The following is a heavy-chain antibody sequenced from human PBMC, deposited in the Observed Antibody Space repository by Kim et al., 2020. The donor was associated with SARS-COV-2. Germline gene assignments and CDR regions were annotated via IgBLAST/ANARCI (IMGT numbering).Heavy chain of an antibody. Sequence: ASVKVSCKASGYTFTSYGISWVRQAPGQGLEWMGWISAYNGNTNYAQKLQGRVTMTTDTSTSTAYMELRSLRSDDTAVYYCARDKSKARQSGYCSGGSCYFVWFDPWGQGTLVTVSS. CDR1: GYTFTSYG. J-gene: IGHJ5*02. V-gene: IGHV1-18*01. CDR2: ISAYNGNT. D-gene: IGHD2-15*01. CDR3: ARDKSKARQSGYCSGGSCYFVWFDP.